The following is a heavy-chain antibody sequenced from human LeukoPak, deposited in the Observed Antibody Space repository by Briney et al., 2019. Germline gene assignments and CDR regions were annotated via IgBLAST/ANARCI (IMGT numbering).Heavy chain of an antibody. Sequence: ASVKVSCKASGYTFTSYGISWVRQAPGQGLEWMGWVSAYNGNTNYAQKLQGRVTMTTDTSTSTAYMELRSLRSDDTAAYYCARETRNIAATGYYYYGMDVWGKGTTVTVSS. CDR1: GYTFTSYG. CDR2: VSAYNGNT. V-gene: IGHV1-18*04. D-gene: IGHD6-13*01. CDR3: ARETRNIAATGYYYYGMDV. J-gene: IGHJ6*04.